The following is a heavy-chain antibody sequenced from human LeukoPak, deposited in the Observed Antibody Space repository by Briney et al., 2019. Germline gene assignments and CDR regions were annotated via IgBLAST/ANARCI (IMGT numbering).Heavy chain of an antibody. CDR1: GVSFSGYY. D-gene: IGHD3-9*01. J-gene: IGHJ4*02. CDR2: INHSGST. CDR3: ARRRATGSRKGTFDY. Sequence: SETLSLTCAVYGVSFSGYYWSWIRQPPGKGLEWIGEINHSGSTNYNPSLKSRVTISVDTSKNQFSLKLSSVTAADTAVYYCARRRATGSRKGTFDYWGQGTLVTVSS. V-gene: IGHV4-34*01.